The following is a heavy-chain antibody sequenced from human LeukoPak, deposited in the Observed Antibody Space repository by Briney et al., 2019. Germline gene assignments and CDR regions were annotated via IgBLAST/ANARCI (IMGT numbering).Heavy chain of an antibody. D-gene: IGHD6-13*01. V-gene: IGHV3-7*04. Sequence: PGGSLRLSCAASGYTFSSYAMNWVRQAPGKGLEWVANIKQDGSEKNYVDSVKGRFTISRDNAKNSLYLQMNSLRAEDTAVYYCARGLLAAPGIDYWGPGALVTVSS. J-gene: IGHJ4*02. CDR2: IKQDGSEK. CDR1: GYTFSSYA. CDR3: ARGLLAAPGIDY.